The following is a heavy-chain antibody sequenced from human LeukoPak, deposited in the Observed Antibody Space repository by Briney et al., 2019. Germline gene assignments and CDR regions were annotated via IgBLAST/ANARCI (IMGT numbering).Heavy chain of an antibody. Sequence: GASVKVSXKASGYTFTGYYMHWVRQAPGQGLEWMGWINPNSGGTNYAQKFQGRVTMTRDTSISTAYMELSRLRSDDTAVYYCARSCGGDCYFGYNWFDPWGQGTLVTVSS. CDR3: ARSCGGDCYFGYNWFDP. J-gene: IGHJ5*02. CDR2: INPNSGGT. D-gene: IGHD2-21*01. V-gene: IGHV1-2*02. CDR1: GYTFTGYY.